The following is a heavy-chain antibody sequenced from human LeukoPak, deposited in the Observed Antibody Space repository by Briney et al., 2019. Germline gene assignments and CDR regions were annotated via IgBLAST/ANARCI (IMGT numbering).Heavy chain of an antibody. J-gene: IGHJ5*02. D-gene: IGHD3-3*01. V-gene: IGHV3-74*01. CDR3: ARDPIPYYDFWSGYYRGNWFDP. CDR2: IISNENSA. CDR1: GFTFSSNW. Sequence: GGSLRLSCAASGFTFSSNWMHWVRQAPGKGLVWVSRIISNENSATYADSVKGRFTISRDNAKNTLYLQMNSLRAEDTAVYYCARDPIPYYDFWSGYYRGNWFDPWGQGTLVTVSS.